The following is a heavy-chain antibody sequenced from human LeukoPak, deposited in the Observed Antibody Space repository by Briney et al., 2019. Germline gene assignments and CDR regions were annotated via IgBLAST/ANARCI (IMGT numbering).Heavy chain of an antibody. CDR2: IIPIFGTA. J-gene: IGHJ5*02. D-gene: IGHD6-13*01. CDR1: GGTFSSYA. Sequence: GSSVKVSCKASGGTFSSYAISWVRQTPGQGLEWMGGIIPIFGTANYAQKFQGRVTITADKSTSTAYMELSSLRSEDTAVYYCAREGAGQLAWFDPWGQGTLVTVSS. V-gene: IGHV1-69*06. CDR3: AREGAGQLAWFDP.